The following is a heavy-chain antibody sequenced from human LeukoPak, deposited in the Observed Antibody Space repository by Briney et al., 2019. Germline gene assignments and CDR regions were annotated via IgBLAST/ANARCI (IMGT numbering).Heavy chain of an antibody. V-gene: IGHV3-9*01. D-gene: IGHD1-26*01. J-gene: IGHJ2*01. CDR2: ITWNSRVK. CDR3: ARVGQGEWFFDL. Sequence: GGSLRLSCAASGFTFDNFAMHWVRQAPGKGLEWVSGITWNSRVKTYTPSVKGRFTISRDNAKNTLFLQMNSLGAEDTAVYYCARVGQGEWFFDLWGRGTLVTVSS. CDR1: GFTFDNFA.